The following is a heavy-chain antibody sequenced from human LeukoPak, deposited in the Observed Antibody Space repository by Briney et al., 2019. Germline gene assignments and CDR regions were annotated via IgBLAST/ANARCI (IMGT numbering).Heavy chain of an antibody. CDR1: GFAFSSYW. CDR3: ARVYRSSSGYCFDL. CDR2: IKQDGSEK. V-gene: IGHV3-7*01. Sequence: GGSLRFSCAASGFAFSSYWMSWVRQAPGKGLEWVANIKQDGSEKYYVDSVKGRFTVSRDNAKNSLYLQMNSLRAEDTAVYYCARVYRSSSGYCFDLWGQGTLVTVSS. D-gene: IGHD6-6*01. J-gene: IGHJ4*02.